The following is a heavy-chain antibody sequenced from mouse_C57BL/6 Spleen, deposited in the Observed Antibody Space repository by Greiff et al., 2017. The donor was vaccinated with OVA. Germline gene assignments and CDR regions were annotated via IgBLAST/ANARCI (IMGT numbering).Heavy chain of an antibody. CDR1: GYTFTDHT. V-gene: IGHV1-78*01. D-gene: IGHD2-4*01. Sequence: QVQLQQSDAELVKPGASVKISCKVSGYTFTDHTIHWMKQRPEQGLEWIGYIYPRDGSTKYNEKFKGKATLTADKSYSTSDMQLNSLTSDDSAVYFCARGAPIYYDYARPFDVWGTGTTVTVSS. CDR2: IYPRDGST. CDR3: ARGAPIYYDYARPFDV. J-gene: IGHJ1*03.